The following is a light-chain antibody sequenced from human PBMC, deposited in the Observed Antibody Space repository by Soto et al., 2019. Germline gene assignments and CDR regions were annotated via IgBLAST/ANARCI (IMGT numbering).Light chain of an antibody. Sequence: DIQLTQSPSFLSASVGDRVTITCRASQGISSFLAWYQQKPGKAPKLLIYAASTLQSGVTSRFSGSGSGTKFTLTISNLQPEDFATYYCQQLNSYPFTFGPGTKVDIK. CDR2: AAS. V-gene: IGKV1-9*01. CDR3: QQLNSYPFT. CDR1: QGISSF. J-gene: IGKJ3*01.